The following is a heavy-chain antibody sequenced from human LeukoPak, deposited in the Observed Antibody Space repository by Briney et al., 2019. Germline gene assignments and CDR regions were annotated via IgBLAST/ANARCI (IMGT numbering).Heavy chain of an antibody. CDR2: INTNTGNP. Sequence: ASVKVSCKASGYIFTNYGINWVRQAPGQGLEWMGWINTNTGNPTYAQGFTGRFVFSLDTSVSTTYLQISSLKAEDTAMYYCARDPPDTAFFPSVAYWGQGTLVTVSS. V-gene: IGHV7-4-1*02. D-gene: IGHD5-18*01. CDR1: GYIFTNYG. CDR3: ARDPPDTAFFPSVAY. J-gene: IGHJ4*02.